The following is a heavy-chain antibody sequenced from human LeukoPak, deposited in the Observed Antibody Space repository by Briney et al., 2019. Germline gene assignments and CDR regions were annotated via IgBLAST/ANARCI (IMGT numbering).Heavy chain of an antibody. CDR3: AKGYGSGSSSSDY. Sequence: GGSLRLSCAASGFTFSSYGMHWVRQAPGKGLEWVALIRYDGSYKYYADSVKGRFTISRENSKNTLNLQMNSLRVEDTAVYYCAKGYGSGSSSSDYWGQGTLVTVSS. CDR2: IRYDGSYK. J-gene: IGHJ4*02. V-gene: IGHV3-30*02. D-gene: IGHD3-10*01. CDR1: GFTFSSYG.